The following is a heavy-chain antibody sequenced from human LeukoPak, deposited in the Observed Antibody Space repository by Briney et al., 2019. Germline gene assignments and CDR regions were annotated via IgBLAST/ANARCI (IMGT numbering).Heavy chain of an antibody. J-gene: IGHJ4*02. CDR2: IRSKAYGGTT. CDR1: GFTFGDYA. D-gene: IGHD1-1*01. V-gene: IGHV3-49*03. Sequence: PGGSLRLSCTASGFTFGDYAMSWFRQAPGKGLEWVGFIRSKAYGGTTEYAASVKGRFTISRDDSKSIAYLQMNSLRAEDTAVYYCARVWNGPIDYWGQGTLVTVSS. CDR3: ARVWNGPIDY.